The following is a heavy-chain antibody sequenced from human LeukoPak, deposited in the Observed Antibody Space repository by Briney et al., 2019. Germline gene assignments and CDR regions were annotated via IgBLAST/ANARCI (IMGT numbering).Heavy chain of an antibody. CDR2: IYYSGST. CDR3: ATYGSASRTRNYNWFDP. V-gene: IGHV4-59*08. J-gene: IGHJ5*02. CDR1: GGSISSYY. Sequence: PSETLSLTCTVSGGSISSYYWSWIRQPPGKGLEWIGYIYYSGSTNYNPSLKSRVTISVDTSKNQFSLKLSSVTAADTAVYYCATYGSASRTRNYNWFDPWGQGTLVTVSS. D-gene: IGHD3-10*01.